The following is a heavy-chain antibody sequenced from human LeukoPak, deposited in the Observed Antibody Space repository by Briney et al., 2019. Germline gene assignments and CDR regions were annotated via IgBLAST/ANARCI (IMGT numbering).Heavy chain of an antibody. D-gene: IGHD3-10*01. CDR2: ISYDGNNK. J-gene: IGHJ6*03. V-gene: IGHV3-30*04. CDR1: GFTFSSYA. Sequence: GRALRLSCAASGFTFSSYAMHWGRQAPGKGLEVVALISYDGNNKYYANSVKGRFTISRDNYKNTLSLQMNSLSAEDTAVYYCAKENGEAISYYYMDVWGKGTTVTISS. CDR3: AKENGEAISYYYMDV.